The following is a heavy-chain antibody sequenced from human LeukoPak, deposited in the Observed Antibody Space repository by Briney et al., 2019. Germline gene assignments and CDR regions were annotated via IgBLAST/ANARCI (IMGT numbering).Heavy chain of an antibody. CDR3: ARDEGYYDYVWGSYRYSPPYGY. D-gene: IGHD3-16*02. CDR1: GFTFSDYY. V-gene: IGHV3-11*04. J-gene: IGHJ4*02. Sequence: PGGSLRLSCAASGFTFSDYYMSWIRPAPGKGLEWVSYISSSGSTIYYADSVKGRFTISRDNAKNSLYLQMNSLRAEDTAVYYCARDEGYYDYVWGSYRYSPPYGYWGQGTLVTVSS. CDR2: ISSSGSTI.